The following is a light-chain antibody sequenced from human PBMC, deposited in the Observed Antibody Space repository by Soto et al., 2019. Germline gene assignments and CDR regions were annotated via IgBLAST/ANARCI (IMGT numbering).Light chain of an antibody. V-gene: IGKV2-30*01. J-gene: IGKJ1*01. CDR1: QSLLYSDGNTY. CDR2: KVS. Sequence: DVVLTQSPLSLPVTLGQPASISCRSSQSLLYSDGNTYLNWFLQRPGQSPRRLIYKVSNRDSGVPDRFSGSGSGTDFTLRISRVEAEDVGVYYCMQGTHWPPWTFGQGTKVEI. CDR3: MQGTHWPPWT.